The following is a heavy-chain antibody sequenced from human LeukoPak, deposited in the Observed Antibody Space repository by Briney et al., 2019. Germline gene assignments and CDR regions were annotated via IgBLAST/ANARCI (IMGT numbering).Heavy chain of an antibody. CDR1: GGSFSGYY. D-gene: IGHD3-10*01. V-gene: IGHV4-34*01. Sequence: PSETLSLTCAVYGGSFSGYYWSWIRQPPGKGLEWIGEINHSGSTNYNPSLKSRVTISVDSTKNQLSLKLSTVADGCAAVYYCSRALRFWTWGQGTLVTVSS. CDR3: SRALRFWT. CDR2: INHSGST. J-gene: IGHJ4*01.